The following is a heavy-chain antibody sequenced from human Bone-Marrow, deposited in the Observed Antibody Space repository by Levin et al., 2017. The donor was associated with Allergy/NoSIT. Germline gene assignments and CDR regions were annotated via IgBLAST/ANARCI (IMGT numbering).Heavy chain of an antibody. J-gene: IGHJ5*02. CDR3: ARIGNFFGP. CDR2: IEYSGDT. CDR1: VDSISSGDYY. Sequence: SQTLSLTCAVSVDSISSGDYYWRWIRQSPGRGLEWLGHIEYSGDTYYNPSLEHRLTISVDTSKNHFSLSLTSVTVADTAMYFCARIGNFFGPWGQGILVTVSS. V-gene: IGHV4-30-4*01.